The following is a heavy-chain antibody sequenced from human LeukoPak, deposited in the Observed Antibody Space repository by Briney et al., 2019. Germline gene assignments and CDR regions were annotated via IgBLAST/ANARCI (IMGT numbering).Heavy chain of an antibody. V-gene: IGHV3-21*01. CDR1: GFTFSSYS. J-gene: IGHJ4*02. Sequence: GGSLRLSCAASGFTFSSYSMNWVRQAPGKGLEWVSSISGSSRYIYYADSVEGRFTISRDNAKNPLYLQMNSLRAEDSAVYYCARGQEAVAGLGGPYFFDYWGQGTLVTVSS. CDR3: ARGQEAVAGLGGPYFFDY. CDR2: ISGSSRYI. D-gene: IGHD6-19*01.